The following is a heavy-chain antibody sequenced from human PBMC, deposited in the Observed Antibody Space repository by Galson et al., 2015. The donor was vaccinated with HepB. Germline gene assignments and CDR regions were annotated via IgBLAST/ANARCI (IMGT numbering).Heavy chain of an antibody. D-gene: IGHD6-13*01. CDR1: GFTFSSYS. Sequence: SLRLSCAASGFTFSSYSMNWVRQAPGKGLEWVSYISSSSSTIYYADSVKGRFTISRDNAKNSLYLQMNSLRAEDTAVYYCARSIGIAAAGTAVPDAFDIWGQGTMVTVSS. V-gene: IGHV3-48*04. CDR3: ARSIGIAAAGTAVPDAFDI. CDR2: ISSSSSTI. J-gene: IGHJ3*02.